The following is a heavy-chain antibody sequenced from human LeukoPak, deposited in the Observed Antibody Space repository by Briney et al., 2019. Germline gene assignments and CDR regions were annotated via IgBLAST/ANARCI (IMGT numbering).Heavy chain of an antibody. D-gene: IGHD3-3*01. CDR3: ARSSQEWLQSVIWFDP. V-gene: IGHV1-69*13. CDR1: GGTFSSYA. Sequence: SVKVSCKASGGTFSSYAISWVRQAPGQGLEWMGGIIPIFGTANYAQKFQGRVTITADESTSTAYMELSSLRSEDTAVYYCARSSQEWLQSVIWFDPWGQGTLVTVSS. CDR2: IIPIFGTA. J-gene: IGHJ5*02.